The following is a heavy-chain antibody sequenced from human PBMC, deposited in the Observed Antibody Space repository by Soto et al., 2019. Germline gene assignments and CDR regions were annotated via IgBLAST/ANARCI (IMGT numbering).Heavy chain of an antibody. CDR3: AKEGEQLTSFDY. J-gene: IGHJ4*02. V-gene: IGHV3-30-3*01. CDR2: ISYDGSNK. D-gene: IGHD6-13*01. Sequence: GGSLRLSCAASGFTFSSYAMHWVRQAPGKGLEWVAVISYDGSNKYYADSVKGRFTISRDNFKNTLYLQMNSLRAEDTAVYYCAKEGEQLTSFDYWGQGTLVTVSS. CDR1: GFTFSSYA.